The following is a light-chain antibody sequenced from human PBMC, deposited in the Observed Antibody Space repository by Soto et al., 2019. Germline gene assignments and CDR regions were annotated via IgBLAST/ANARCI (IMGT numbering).Light chain of an antibody. Sequence: QSVLTQPASVSGSPGQSITISCTGTSSDVGGYNYVSWYQQHPGKAPKLMIYEVSNRPSGVSNRFSGSKSGNTASLAITGLQAEDEADYYCQSFDSSLNGVVFGGGTKLTVL. J-gene: IGLJ2*01. V-gene: IGLV2-14*01. CDR3: QSFDSSLNGVV. CDR1: SSDVGGYNY. CDR2: EVS.